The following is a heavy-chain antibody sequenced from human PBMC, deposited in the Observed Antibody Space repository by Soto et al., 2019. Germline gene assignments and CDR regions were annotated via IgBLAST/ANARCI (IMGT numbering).Heavy chain of an antibody. CDR1: GFTFSSYS. V-gene: IGHV3-21*01. CDR2: ISSSSSYI. CDR3: ARACIAAAGWFDP. Sequence: EVQLVESGGGLVKPGGSLRLSCAASGFTFSSYSMNWDRQAQGKGLEWVSAISSSSSYIYYADSVKGRCTISRDNAKNSLYLQMNSLRAEDTAVYYCARACIAAAGWFDPWGQGTLVTVSS. J-gene: IGHJ5*02. D-gene: IGHD6-13*01.